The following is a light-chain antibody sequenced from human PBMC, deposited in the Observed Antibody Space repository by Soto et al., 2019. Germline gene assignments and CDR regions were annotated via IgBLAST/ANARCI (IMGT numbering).Light chain of an antibody. CDR2: EAS. Sequence: EIVLTQSPATLSLSPGERATLYCRASQSIRSFLAWYQQKPGQAPRLLIYEASNRATGIPARFSGSGSGTDFTLTISSLEPEDFAVYYCQQRSNWPTFGQGTKVDIK. V-gene: IGKV3-11*01. CDR3: QQRSNWPT. CDR1: QSIRSF. J-gene: IGKJ1*01.